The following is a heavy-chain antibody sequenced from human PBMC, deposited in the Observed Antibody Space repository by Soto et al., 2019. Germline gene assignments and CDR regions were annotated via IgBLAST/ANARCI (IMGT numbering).Heavy chain of an antibody. V-gene: IGHV4-31*03. CDR2: IYYSVST. CDR1: GGSISSGGYY. J-gene: IGHJ4*02. CDR3: ARAGSSGYPLIEY. D-gene: IGHD3-22*01. Sequence: SETLSLTCTVSGGSISSGGYYCSWIRQHPGKGLEWIGYIYYSVSTYYNPSLKSRVTISADTSKNQFSLKLSSVTAADTAVYYCARAGSSGYPLIEYWGQGTLVTVSS.